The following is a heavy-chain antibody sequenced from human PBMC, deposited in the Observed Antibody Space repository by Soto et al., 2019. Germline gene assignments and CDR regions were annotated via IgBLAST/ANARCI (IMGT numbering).Heavy chain of an antibody. J-gene: IGHJ5*02. Sequence: GGSLRLSCAASGFTFSSYGMHWVRQAPGKGLEWVAVIWYDGSNKYYADSVKGRFTISRDNSKNTLYLQMNSLRAEDTAVYYCARDSDNWNSGWFDPWGQGTLVTVSS. V-gene: IGHV3-33*01. CDR3: ARDSDNWNSGWFDP. CDR2: IWYDGSNK. D-gene: IGHD1-7*01. CDR1: GFTFSSYG.